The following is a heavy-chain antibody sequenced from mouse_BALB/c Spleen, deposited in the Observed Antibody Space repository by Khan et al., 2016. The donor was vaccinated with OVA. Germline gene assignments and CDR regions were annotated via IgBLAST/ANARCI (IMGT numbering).Heavy chain of an antibody. D-gene: IGHD1-1*01. CDR3: ATSYFYGYYFDY. CDR1: GFTFNNYG. V-gene: IGHV5-17*02. J-gene: IGHJ2*01. Sequence: EVQVVESGGGLVQPGGSRKLSCAASGFTFNNYGMHWVRQAPEKGLEWVAYISGDSNTIYYVDSVKGRFTISRDNPKNTLFLQMTSLMSEDTAMXYCATSYFYGYYFDYWGPGTTLTVS. CDR2: ISGDSNTI.